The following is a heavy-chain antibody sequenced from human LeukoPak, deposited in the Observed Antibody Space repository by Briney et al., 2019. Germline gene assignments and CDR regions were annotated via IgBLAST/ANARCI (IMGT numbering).Heavy chain of an antibody. J-gene: IGHJ4*02. D-gene: IGHD6-13*01. CDR3: ARDLMGIAYRGAFYY. V-gene: IGHV3-21*04. CDR1: GFTFSTYS. CDR2: ISSSSNYI. Sequence: GGSLRLSCAASGFTFSTYSMNWVRQAPGEGLEWVSSISSSSNYIYYADSVKGRFTISRDNAKNSLYPQMNSLRAEDTAVYYCARDLMGIAYRGAFYYWGQGTLVTVSS.